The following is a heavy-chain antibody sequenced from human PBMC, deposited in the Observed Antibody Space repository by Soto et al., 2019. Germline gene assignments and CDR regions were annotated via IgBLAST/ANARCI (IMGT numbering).Heavy chain of an antibody. Sequence: PSETLSLTCTVSGGSMSSGNYYWSWIRQPPGRGLQWIGYIDYSGSTYYNPSLKSRITISVDTSKNQFSLKLNSVTAADTAVYYCARRTGSSARSYYFDYWGQGTLVTVSS. J-gene: IGHJ4*02. CDR3: ARRTGSSARSYYFDY. CDR2: IDYSGST. V-gene: IGHV4-30-4*01. D-gene: IGHD3-9*01. CDR1: GGSMSSGNYY.